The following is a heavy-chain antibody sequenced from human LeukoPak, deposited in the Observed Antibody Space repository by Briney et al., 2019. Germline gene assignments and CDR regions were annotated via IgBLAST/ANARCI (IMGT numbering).Heavy chain of an antibody. CDR3: ARVSTVAGYYYYGMDV. V-gene: IGHV4-4*07. CDR2: IYTSGST. D-gene: IGHD6-19*01. Sequence: TSETLSLTCTVSGGSISSYYWSWIRQPAGKGPEWIGRIYTSGSTNYNPSLKSRVTMSVDTSKNQFSLKLSSVTAADTAVYYCARVSTVAGYYYYGMDVWGQGTTVTVSS. CDR1: GGSISSYY. J-gene: IGHJ6*02.